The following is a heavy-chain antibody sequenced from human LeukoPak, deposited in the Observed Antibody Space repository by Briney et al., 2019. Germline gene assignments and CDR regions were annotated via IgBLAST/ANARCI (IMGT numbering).Heavy chain of an antibody. CDR1: GGSMNVYC. CDR3: ARDQGDYGDHRYFDY. Sequence: SETLSLTCTVSGGSMNVYCWNWIRQPAGKGLEWIGRISSSWSTDYNPSFKNRVTMSVDTSKKQFSLRLSSVTAADTAVYYCARDQGDYGDHRYFDYWGREPRSPSPQ. J-gene: IGHJ4*02. V-gene: IGHV4-4*07. D-gene: IGHD4-17*01. CDR2: ISSSWST.